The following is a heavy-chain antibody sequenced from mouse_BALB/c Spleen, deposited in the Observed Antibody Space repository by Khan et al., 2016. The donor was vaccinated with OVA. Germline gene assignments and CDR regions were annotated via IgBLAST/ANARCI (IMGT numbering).Heavy chain of an antibody. CDR1: GYSITSDYA. CDR3: ASELGRYYAMDY. Sequence: EVKLQESGPGLVKPSQSLSLTCTVAGYSITSDYAWNWIRQFPGNKLEWMGYLSYRGSTGYNPSLKSRISITRDTSKNQFFLQYNSVTTEDTATYYCASELGRYYAMDYWGQGTSVTVSS. D-gene: IGHD4-1*01. J-gene: IGHJ4*01. V-gene: IGHV3-2*02. CDR2: LSYRGST.